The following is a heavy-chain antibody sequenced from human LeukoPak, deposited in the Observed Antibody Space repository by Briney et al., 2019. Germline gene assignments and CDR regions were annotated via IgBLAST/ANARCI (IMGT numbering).Heavy chain of an antibody. V-gene: IGHV3-30*18. CDR2: VSYDGSNK. CDR1: GFTFSSYG. D-gene: IGHD3-22*01. Sequence: PGRSLRLSCAASGFTFSSYGMHWVRQAPGKGLEWVAVVSYDGSNKYYADSVKGRFTIPRDNSKNTLYLQMDSLRPEDTAVYYCVKKNDYYTSESFYVWWYFDLWGRGALVTVSS. J-gene: IGHJ2*01. CDR3: VKKNDYYTSESFYVWWYFDL.